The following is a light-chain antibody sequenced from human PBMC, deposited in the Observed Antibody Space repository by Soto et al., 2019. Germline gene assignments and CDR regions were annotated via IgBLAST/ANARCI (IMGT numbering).Light chain of an antibody. CDR3: QKYNSAPLT. J-gene: IGKJ4*01. V-gene: IGKV1-5*03. Sequence: DIQMTQSPSTLSASVGDRVTITCRASQSISSWLAWYQQKPGKAPKLLIYKASTLKSGVPSRFSGSGSGTEFTPTISSLQPDDFATYYCQKYNSAPLTFGGGTKVDIK. CDR2: KAS. CDR1: QSISSW.